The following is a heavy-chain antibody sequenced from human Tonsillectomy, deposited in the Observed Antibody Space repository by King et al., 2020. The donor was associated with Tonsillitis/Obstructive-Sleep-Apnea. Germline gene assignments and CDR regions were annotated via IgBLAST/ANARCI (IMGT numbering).Heavy chain of an antibody. V-gene: IGHV3-20*04. D-gene: IGHD1-26*01. CDR1: GFTFDDYA. CDR3: ARGGAGGYSGSYPVCRAFDI. Sequence: VQLVESGGGVVRPGGSLRLSCAASGFTFDDYAMSWVRQAPGKGLEWVSGINWNGGSTGYADSVKGRFTISRDNAKNSLYLQMNSLRAEDTALYYCARGGAGGYSGSYPVCRAFDIWGQGTMVTVSS. J-gene: IGHJ3*02. CDR2: INWNGGST.